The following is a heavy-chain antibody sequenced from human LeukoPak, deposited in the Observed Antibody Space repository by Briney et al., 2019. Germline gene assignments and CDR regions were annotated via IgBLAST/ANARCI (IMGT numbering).Heavy chain of an antibody. CDR1: GGTFSSYA. D-gene: IGHD5-18*01. V-gene: IGHV1-69*13. J-gene: IGHJ4*02. Sequence: GASVKVSCKASGGTFSSYATSWVRQAPGQGLEWMGGIIPIFGTANYAQKFQGRVTITADESTSTAYMELSSLRSEDTAVYYCARGRGYSYGPFDYWGQGTLVTVSS. CDR2: IIPIFGTA. CDR3: ARGRGYSYGPFDY.